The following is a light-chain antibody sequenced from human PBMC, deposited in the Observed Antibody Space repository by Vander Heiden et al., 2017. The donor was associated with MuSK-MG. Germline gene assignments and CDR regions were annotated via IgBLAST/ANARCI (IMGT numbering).Light chain of an antibody. CDR3: QQYSNYWT. CDR2: TSS. Sequence: TQSPSTVSASVGDRVTITFRASKTIGTYLAWFQQKPGTAPKLLIYTSSTLERGVPSIFRGSGSGTQFTLTIRSLQPDDFATYYRQQYSNYWTFGQGTKVEI. CDR1: KTIGTY. J-gene: IGKJ1*01. V-gene: IGKV1-5*03.